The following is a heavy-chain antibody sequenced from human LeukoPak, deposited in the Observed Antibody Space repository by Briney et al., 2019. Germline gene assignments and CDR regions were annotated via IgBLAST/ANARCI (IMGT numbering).Heavy chain of an antibody. CDR1: GYTFTCYY. CDR3: SRVGRSRSNYYMDV. Sequence: ASVKVSCKASGYTFTCYYMHWVRQAPGQGLEWMGWINPNSGGTNYAQKFQGRVTMTRDTSINTVYMELTSLKSDDTAVYYCSRVGRSRSNYYMDVWGEGTTVTISS. V-gene: IGHV1-2*02. J-gene: IGHJ6*03. CDR2: INPNSGGT. D-gene: IGHD6-13*01.